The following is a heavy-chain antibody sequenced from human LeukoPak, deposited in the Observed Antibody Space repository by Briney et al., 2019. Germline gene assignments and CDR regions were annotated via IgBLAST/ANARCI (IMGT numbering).Heavy chain of an antibody. CDR1: GFTFSSYS. CDR3: ARVTGQYNYGHRGTFDI. CDR2: ISSSSSYI. D-gene: IGHD5-18*01. J-gene: IGHJ3*02. V-gene: IGHV3-21*01. Sequence: GGSLRLSCAASGFTFSSYSMNWVRQAPGKGLEWVSSISSSSSYIYYADSVKGRFTISRDNAKNSLYLQMNSLRAEDTAVYYCARVTGQYNYGHRGTFDIWGQGTMVTVSS.